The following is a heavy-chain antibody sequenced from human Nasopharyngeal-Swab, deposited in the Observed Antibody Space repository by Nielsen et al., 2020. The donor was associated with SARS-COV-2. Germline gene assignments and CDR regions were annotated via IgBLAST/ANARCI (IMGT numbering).Heavy chain of an antibody. CDR2: IYSGGST. CDR3: ARDSRQWLRFYAFDI. CDR1: GFTVSSNY. V-gene: IGHV3-53*04. Sequence: GESLKISCAASGFTVSSNYMSWVRQAPGKGLEWVSVIYSGGSTYYADSVKGRFTISRHNSKNTLYLQMNSLRAEDTAVYYCARDSRQWLRFYAFDIWGQGTMVTVSS. D-gene: IGHD5-12*01. J-gene: IGHJ3*02.